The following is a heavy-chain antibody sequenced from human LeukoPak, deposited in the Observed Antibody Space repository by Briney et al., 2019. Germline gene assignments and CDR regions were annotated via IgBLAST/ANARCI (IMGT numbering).Heavy chain of an antibody. CDR2: IYYSGST. D-gene: IGHD5-18*01. CDR1: GGSISSSSYY. CDR3: ARGRYSYGYIVY. J-gene: IGHJ4*02. Sequence: SETLSLTCTVSGGSISSSSYYWGWIRQPPGKGLEWIGYIYYSGSTNYNPSLKSRVTISIDTSKNQFSLKLSSVTAADTAVYYCARGRYSYGYIVYWGQGTLVTVSS. V-gene: IGHV4-61*05.